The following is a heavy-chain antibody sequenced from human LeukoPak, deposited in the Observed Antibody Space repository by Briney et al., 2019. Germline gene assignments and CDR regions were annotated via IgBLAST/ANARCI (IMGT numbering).Heavy chain of an antibody. J-gene: IGHJ4*02. D-gene: IGHD2-2*02. Sequence: GGSLRLSCAASGFTFSSYAMSWVRQAPGKGLDWVSAISGRDSSTYYADSVKGRFTISRDNSKNTLYLQMNSLRAEDTAVYYCAKDGCTSPTCYINYWGRGTLVTVSS. CDR3: AKDGCTSPTCYINY. CDR2: ISGRDSST. CDR1: GFTFSSYA. V-gene: IGHV3-23*01.